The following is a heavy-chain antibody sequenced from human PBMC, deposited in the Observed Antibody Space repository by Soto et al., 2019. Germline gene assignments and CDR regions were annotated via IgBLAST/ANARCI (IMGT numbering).Heavy chain of an antibody. CDR3: ARGIVGALILWFDS. V-gene: IGHV6-1*01. J-gene: IGHJ5*01. D-gene: IGHD1-26*01. CDR2: TYYRSKWYN. CDR1: VDSVSSNSAA. Sequence: SQTLSLTCAISVDSVSSNSAAWNWIRPSPSRGLEWLGRTYYRSKWYNDYAVSVKSRITINPDTSKNQFSLQLNSVTPEDTAVYYCARGIVGALILWFDSWGQGTLVTVSS.